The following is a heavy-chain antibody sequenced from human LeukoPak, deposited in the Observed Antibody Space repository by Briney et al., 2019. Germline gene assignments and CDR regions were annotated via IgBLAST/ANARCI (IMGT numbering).Heavy chain of an antibody. J-gene: IGHJ4*02. V-gene: IGHV4-59*01. CDR3: ARGVYIAAAQYGY. Sequence: IPSETLSLTCAVYGGSFSGYYWSWIRQPPGKGLEWIGYIYYSGTTNYNPSLKSRVTISVDTSKNQFSLKLSSVTAADTAVYYCARGVYIAAAQYGYWGQGTLVTVSP. CDR1: GGSFSGYY. CDR2: IYYSGTT. D-gene: IGHD6-13*01.